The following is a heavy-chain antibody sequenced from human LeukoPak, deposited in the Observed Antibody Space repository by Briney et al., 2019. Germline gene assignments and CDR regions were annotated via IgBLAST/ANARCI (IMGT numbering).Heavy chain of an antibody. J-gene: IGHJ4*02. CDR3: ARSVGEYDILTGYPY. CDR1: GFTFSSYG. V-gene: IGHV3-21*05. Sequence: GGSLRLSCAASGFTFSSYGMHWIRQAPGKGLEWVSYISSSSTYTDYADSVKGRFTISRDNAKNSLYLQMNSLRAEDTAVYYCARSVGEYDILTGYPYWGQGTLVTVSS. D-gene: IGHD3-9*01. CDR2: ISSSSTYT.